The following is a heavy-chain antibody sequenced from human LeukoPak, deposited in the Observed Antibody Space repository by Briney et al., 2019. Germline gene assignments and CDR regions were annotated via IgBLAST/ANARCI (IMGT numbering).Heavy chain of an antibody. V-gene: IGHV1-2*02. D-gene: IGHD3-10*01. Sequence: ASVKVSCKASGYTFTGYYMHWVRQAPGQGLEWMGWINPNSGGTNYAQKFQDRVTMTRDTSISTAYMELSRLRSDDTAVYYCARVGFAGSGGMDVWGQGTTVTVSS. J-gene: IGHJ6*02. CDR2: INPNSGGT. CDR1: GYTFTGYY. CDR3: ARVGFAGSGGMDV.